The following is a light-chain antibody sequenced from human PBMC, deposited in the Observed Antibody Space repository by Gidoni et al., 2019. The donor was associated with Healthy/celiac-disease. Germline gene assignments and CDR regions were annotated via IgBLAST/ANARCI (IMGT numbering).Light chain of an antibody. Sequence: DIQMTQSPSSLSASVGDRVTITCRASQSISSYLNWYQQKPGKAPKLLIYAASSLQSGVPSSFRGSGSVTDFTLTISSLQPEDFATYYCQQSYSTPPTFXQXTKLXIK. CDR2: AAS. CDR1: QSISSY. J-gene: IGKJ2*01. V-gene: IGKV1-39*01. CDR3: QQSYSTPPT.